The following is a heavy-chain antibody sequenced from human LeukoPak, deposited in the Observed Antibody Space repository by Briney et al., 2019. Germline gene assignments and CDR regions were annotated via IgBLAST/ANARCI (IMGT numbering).Heavy chain of an antibody. CDR3: ARGNYYDSSGYYGY. CDR2: INHSGST. Sequence: SETLSLTCGVSGGSFSGYYWSWIRQPPGKGLEWIGEINHSGSTNYNPSLKSRVTISVDTSKNQFSLKLSSVTAADTAVYYCARGNYYDSSGYYGYWGQGTLVTVSP. CDR1: GGSFSGYY. V-gene: IGHV4-34*01. D-gene: IGHD3-22*01. J-gene: IGHJ4*02.